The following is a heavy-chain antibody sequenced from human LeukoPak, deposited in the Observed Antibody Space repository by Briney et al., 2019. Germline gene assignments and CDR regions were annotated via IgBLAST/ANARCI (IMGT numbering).Heavy chain of an antibody. J-gene: IGHJ3*02. CDR1: GDSINNYY. D-gene: IGHD3-22*01. V-gene: IGHV4-59*01. CDR2: IYYSGTT. CDR3: ARERDSSVIDGFGI. Sequence: PSETLSLTCTVSGDSINNYYWSWIRQPPGKGLEWIGFIYYSGTTNYNPSLKSRVTISVDTSKNQYSLKLSSVTAADTAVYYCARERDSSVIDGFGIWGQGTMVTVSS.